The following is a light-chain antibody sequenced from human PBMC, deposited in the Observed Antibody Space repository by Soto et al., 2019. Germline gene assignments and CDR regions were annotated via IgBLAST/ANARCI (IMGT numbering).Light chain of an antibody. CDR2: AAS. J-gene: IGKJ1*01. CDR1: QGISSL. Sequence: DIPMTQSPSSVSASVGDRVTITCRASQGISSLLAWYQHKPGKAPKLLIYAASSLQSGVPSRFSGSGSGTEFTLTISSLQPEDFATYYCQQANTFPWTFGQGNMVEIK. V-gene: IGKV1-12*01. CDR3: QQANTFPWT.